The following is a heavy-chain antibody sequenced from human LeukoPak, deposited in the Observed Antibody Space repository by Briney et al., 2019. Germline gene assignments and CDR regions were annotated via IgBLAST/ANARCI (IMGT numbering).Heavy chain of an antibody. CDR3: ARDRSRFYY. J-gene: IGHJ4*02. CDR2: ISGSGRTT. V-gene: IGHV3-23*01. D-gene: IGHD2-2*01. CDR1: GFTFSISA. Sequence: GGSLRLSCAASGFTFSISAINWVRQAPGKGLEWISCISGSGRTTYYADSVRGRFTISRDNSKNTVYLQVNSLRAEDTAVYYCARDRSRFYYWGQGTLVTVSS.